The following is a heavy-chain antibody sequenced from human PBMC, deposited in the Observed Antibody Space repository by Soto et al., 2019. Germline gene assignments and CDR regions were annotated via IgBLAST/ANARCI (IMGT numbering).Heavy chain of an antibody. J-gene: IGHJ6*02. D-gene: IGHD5-18*01. CDR1: GGSFSGYY. CDR2: INHSGST. Sequence: LSLTCAVYGGSFSGYYWSWIRQPPGKGLEWIGEINHSGSTNYNPSLKSRVTISVDTSKNQFSLKLSSVTAADTAVYYCARGGPRGYSYGQGDYYYYGMDVWGQGTTVTVSS. V-gene: IGHV4-34*01. CDR3: ARGGPRGYSYGQGDYYYYGMDV.